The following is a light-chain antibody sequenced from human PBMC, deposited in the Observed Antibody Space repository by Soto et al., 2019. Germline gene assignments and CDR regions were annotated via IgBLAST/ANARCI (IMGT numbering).Light chain of an antibody. V-gene: IGLV2-14*01. J-gene: IGLJ3*02. Sequence: QSVLTQPASVSGSPGQSITISCTGTSSDVGGYNYVSWYQQHPAKAPKLMIYEVSNRPSGVSHRFSGSKSGNTASLTISGLQAEDDAYYYCFSDTTSSTLVFGGGTKLTVL. CDR2: EVS. CDR3: FSDTTSSTLV. CDR1: SSDVGGYNY.